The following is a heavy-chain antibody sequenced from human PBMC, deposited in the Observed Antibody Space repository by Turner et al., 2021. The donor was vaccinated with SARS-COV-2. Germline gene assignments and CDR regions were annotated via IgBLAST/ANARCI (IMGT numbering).Heavy chain of an antibody. D-gene: IGHD3-22*01. V-gene: IGHV1-2*02. CDR3: ARGTYYYAISAYRNDAFDI. CDR1: GYTVTGYY. J-gene: IGHJ3*02. Sequence: QVLLVQAGAVVSKPGASVQVSCQASGYTVTGYYSHWVRQAPGQGLEWMAWINPTSGGPNDAQKSQGRVTMTRDTSISTAYMEMSRLRSDDTAVYYCARGTYYYAISAYRNDAFDIWGQGTMVTVSS. CDR2: INPTSGGP.